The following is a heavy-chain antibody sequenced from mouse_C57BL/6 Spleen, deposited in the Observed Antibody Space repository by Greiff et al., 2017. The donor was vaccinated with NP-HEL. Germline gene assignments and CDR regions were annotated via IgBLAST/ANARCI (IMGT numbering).Heavy chain of an antibody. V-gene: IGHV1-64*01. J-gene: IGHJ4*01. D-gene: IGHD2-13*01. CDR2: IHPNSSST. CDR1: GYTFTSYW. Sequence: QVQLQQPGAELVKPGASVKLSCKASGYTFTSYWMHWVKQRPGQGLEWIGMIHPNSSSTNYNEKFKSKATLTVDKSSSTAYMQLSSLTSEDSAVYYCARWTTQQGDYWGQGTSVTVSS. CDR3: ARWTTQQGDY.